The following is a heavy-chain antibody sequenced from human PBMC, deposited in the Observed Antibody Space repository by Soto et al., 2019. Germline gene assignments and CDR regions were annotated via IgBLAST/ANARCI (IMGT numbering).Heavy chain of an antibody. CDR1: GFTFSGYA. CDR2: ISYEGSNK. CDR3: AKLGTTSYYYGMDV. D-gene: IGHD7-27*01. V-gene: IGHV3-30*18. Sequence: GGSLRLSCAASGFTFSGYAMNWVRQAPGKGLEWVAVISYEGSNKSYADAVKGRFTISRDNSKNTLYLQMNSLRAEDTAVYYCAKLGTTSYYYGMDVWGQGTTVTVSS. J-gene: IGHJ6*02.